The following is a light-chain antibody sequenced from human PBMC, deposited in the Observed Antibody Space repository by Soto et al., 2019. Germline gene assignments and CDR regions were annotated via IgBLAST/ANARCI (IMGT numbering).Light chain of an antibody. Sequence: DIQMTQSPSTLSASVGDRVTITCRASQTISSWLAWYQQKPGKAPKLLMEKASSLESGVPSRYSGSGSGTECTLTISSLQPDDFATYYCQQYGFFPLTFGGGTKMEIK. CDR2: KAS. J-gene: IGKJ4*01. CDR3: QQYGFFPLT. CDR1: QTISSW. V-gene: IGKV1-5*03.